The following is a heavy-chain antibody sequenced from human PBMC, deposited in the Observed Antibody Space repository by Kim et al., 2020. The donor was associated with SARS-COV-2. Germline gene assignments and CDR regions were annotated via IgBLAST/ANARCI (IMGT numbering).Heavy chain of an antibody. CDR3: ARGEYDILTAFDP. J-gene: IGHJ5*02. D-gene: IGHD3-9*01. CDR2: ISPSSGST. Sequence: ASVKVSCKASGDTFTKFGITWVRQAPGQGLEWMGWISPSSGSTNYGQTLHGRVSLTTDTSTSTAYMELRSLRSDDTAVFYCARGEYDILTAFDPWGQGTL. CDR1: GDTFTKFG. V-gene: IGHV1-18*01.